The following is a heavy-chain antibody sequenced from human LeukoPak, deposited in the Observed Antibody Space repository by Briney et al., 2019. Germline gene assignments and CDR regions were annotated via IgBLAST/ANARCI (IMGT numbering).Heavy chain of an antibody. D-gene: IGHD3/OR15-3a*01. CDR1: GFTFSNAW. CDR2: VKSKVDGETT. CDR3: TTHYDVLTGYYRADWFDP. V-gene: IGHV3-15*01. Sequence: GGSLRLSCAASGFTFSNAWMTWVRQAPGNGLEWVGRVKSKVDGETTDYASSVKGRFTVSRDDSKNMVFLQMNSLQTEDTAVYFCTTHYDVLTGYYRADWFDPWGQGTLVTVSS. J-gene: IGHJ5*02.